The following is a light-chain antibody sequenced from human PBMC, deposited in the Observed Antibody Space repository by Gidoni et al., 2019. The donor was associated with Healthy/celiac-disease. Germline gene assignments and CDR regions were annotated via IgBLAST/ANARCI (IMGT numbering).Light chain of an antibody. Sequence: DIVMTQSPDSLAVSLGERDTINCKSSQSVLYSSNNKNYLAWYQQKPGQPPKLLIYWADCTLTISSLQAEDVAVYYCQQYYSTPPSFGQGTKLEIK. CDR1: QSVLYSSNNKNY. CDR2: WA. V-gene: IGKV4-1*01. CDR3: QQYYSTPPS. J-gene: IGKJ2*03.